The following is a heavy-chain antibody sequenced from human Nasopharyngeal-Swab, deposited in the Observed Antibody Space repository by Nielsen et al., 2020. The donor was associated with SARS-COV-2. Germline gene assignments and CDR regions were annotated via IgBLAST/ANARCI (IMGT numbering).Heavy chain of an antibody. CDR1: GYTFTTYG. D-gene: IGHD4/OR15-4a*01. CDR2: IRVYNGNT. J-gene: IGHJ6*03. CDR3: ARVPEGYGEYGYYYYYMDV. Sequence: ASVKVSCKAFGYTFTTYGISWVRQAPGQGLEWMGWIRVYNGNTNYAQKLQGRVTMTTDTSTSTAYMELRSLRSDDTAVYYCARVPEGYGEYGYYYYYMDVWGKGTTVTVSS. V-gene: IGHV1-18*01.